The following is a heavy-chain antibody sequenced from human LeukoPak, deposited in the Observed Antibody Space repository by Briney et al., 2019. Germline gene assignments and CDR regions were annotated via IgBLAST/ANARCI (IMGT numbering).Heavy chain of an antibody. D-gene: IGHD3-10*01. Sequence: GGSLRLSCAASGFTFSSYEMNWVRQAPGKGLEWVSYISSSGSTIYYADSVKGRFTISRDNAKNSLYLQMNSLRAEDTAVYYCARDDRWFGELMGYHYWGQGTLVTVSS. CDR1: GFTFSSYE. CDR2: ISSSGSTI. J-gene: IGHJ4*02. CDR3: ARDDRWFGELMGYHY. V-gene: IGHV3-48*03.